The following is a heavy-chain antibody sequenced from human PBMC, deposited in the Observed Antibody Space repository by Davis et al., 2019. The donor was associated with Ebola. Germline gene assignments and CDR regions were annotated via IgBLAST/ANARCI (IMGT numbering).Heavy chain of an antibody. Sequence: GESLKISCAASGFTFSSYSMNWVRQAPGKGLEWVSSISSSSSYIYYADSVKGRFTISRDNAKNSLYLQMNSLRAEDTAVYYCVNLWFGELLYPGYFDYWGQGTLVTVSS. CDR1: GFTFSSYS. V-gene: IGHV3-21*01. CDR2: ISSSSSYI. D-gene: IGHD3-10*01. CDR3: VNLWFGELLYPGYFDY. J-gene: IGHJ4*02.